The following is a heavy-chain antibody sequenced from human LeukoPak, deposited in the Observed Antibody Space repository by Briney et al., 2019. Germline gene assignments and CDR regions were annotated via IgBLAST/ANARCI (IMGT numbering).Heavy chain of an antibody. V-gene: IGHV4-34*01. CDR2: INHSGST. J-gene: IGHJ3*02. D-gene: IGHD2-15*01. CDR1: GGSFSGYY. Sequence: PSETLSLTCAVYGGSFSGYYWSWIRQPPGKGLEWIGEINHSGSTNHNPSLKSRVTISVDTSKNQFSLKLSSVTAADTAMHYCARGLRLLPPRFDIWGQGTMVTVSS. CDR3: ARGLRLLPPRFDI.